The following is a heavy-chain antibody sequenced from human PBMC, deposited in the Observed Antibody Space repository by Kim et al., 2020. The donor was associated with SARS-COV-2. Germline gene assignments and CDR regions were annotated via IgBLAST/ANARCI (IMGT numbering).Heavy chain of an antibody. J-gene: IGHJ4*02. Sequence: SETLSLTCTVSGGSISSSSYYWGWIRQPPGKGLEWIGSIYYSGSTYYNPSLKSRVTISVDTSKNQFSLKLSSVTAADPAVYYCARPTWNHSYYEILTGYYKPPTYFGYWGQGTLVTVSS. V-gene: IGHV4-39*01. CDR3: ARPTWNHSYYEILTGYYKPPTYFGY. D-gene: IGHD3-9*01. CDR2: IYYSGST. CDR1: GGSISSSSYY.